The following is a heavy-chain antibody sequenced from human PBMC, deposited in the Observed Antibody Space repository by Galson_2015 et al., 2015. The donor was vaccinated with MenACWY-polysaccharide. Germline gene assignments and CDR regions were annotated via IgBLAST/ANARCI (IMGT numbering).Heavy chain of an antibody. J-gene: IGHJ6*03. D-gene: IGHD2-15*01. Sequence: SVKVSCKASGYTFTSYYMHWVRQAPGQGLEWMGIINPSGGSTSYAQKFQGRVPMTRDTSTSTVYMELSRLRSEDKAAYYCAKAGGSAQPSENYVDDWGKATTVTVSS. CDR3: AKAGGSAQPSENYVDD. CDR2: INPSGGST. CDR1: GYTFTSYY. V-gene: IGHV1-46*01.